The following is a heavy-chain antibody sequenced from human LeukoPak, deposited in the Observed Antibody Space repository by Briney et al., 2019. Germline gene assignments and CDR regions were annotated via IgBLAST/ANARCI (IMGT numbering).Heavy chain of an antibody. D-gene: IGHD6-19*01. V-gene: IGHV3-21*01. CDR3: ASGSGWSRFDY. J-gene: IGHJ4*02. CDR2: ISSSSSYI. CDR1: GFTFSSYA. Sequence: GRSLRLSCAASGFTFSSYAMHWVRQAPGKGLEWVSSISSSSSYIYYADSVKGRFTISRDNAKNSLYLQMNSLRAEDTAVYYCASGSGWSRFDYWGQGTLVTVSS.